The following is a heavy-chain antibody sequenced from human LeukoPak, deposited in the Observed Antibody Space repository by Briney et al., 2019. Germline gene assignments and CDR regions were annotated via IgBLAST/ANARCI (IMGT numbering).Heavy chain of an antibody. V-gene: IGHV3-48*01. CDR3: ARDHMSLSSWYSPGANDY. CDR2: IGHTGSIT. D-gene: IGHD6-13*01. CDR1: GFTFSSYS. Sequence: GGSLRLSCAGSGFTFSSYSMNWVRHAPGKGLEWVSYIGHTGSITDYADSVKGRFTISRDNAKNSLYLQMNTLRAEDTAVYYCARDHMSLSSWYSPGANDYWGQGTLVTVSS. J-gene: IGHJ4*02.